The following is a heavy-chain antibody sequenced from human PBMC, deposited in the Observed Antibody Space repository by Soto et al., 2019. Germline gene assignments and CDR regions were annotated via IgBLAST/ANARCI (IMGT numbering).Heavy chain of an antibody. V-gene: IGHV3-23*01. CDR2: ISGSGGST. Sequence: PGGSLRLSCAASGFTFSSYAMSWVRQAPGKGLEWVSAISGSGGSTYYADSVKGRFTISRDNSKNTLYLQMNSLRAEDTAVYYCATRPSGYYRGPIDYWGQGTLVTVSS. CDR3: ATRPSGYYRGPIDY. D-gene: IGHD3-22*01. CDR1: GFTFSSYA. J-gene: IGHJ4*02.